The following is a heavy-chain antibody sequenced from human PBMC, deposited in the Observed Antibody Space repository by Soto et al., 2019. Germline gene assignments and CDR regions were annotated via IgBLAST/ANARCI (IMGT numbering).Heavy chain of an antibody. D-gene: IGHD5-12*01. CDR3: AREGNLGRWLQPLDF. CDR2: INHSGST. CDR1: GGSFSGYY. V-gene: IGHV4-34*01. Sequence: SSETLSLTCAVYGGSFSGYYWSWIRQPPGKGLEWIGEINHSGSTNYNPSLKSRVTISVDTSKNQFSLKLSSVTAADTAKYFCAREGNLGRWLQPLDFWGQGTPVTVSS. J-gene: IGHJ4*02.